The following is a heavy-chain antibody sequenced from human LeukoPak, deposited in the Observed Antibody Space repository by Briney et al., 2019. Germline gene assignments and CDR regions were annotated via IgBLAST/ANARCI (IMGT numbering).Heavy chain of an antibody. CDR1: GFTFSTYA. CDR2: LGGSSRSI. D-gene: IGHD2-2*01. Sequence: PGGSLRLSCAASGFTFSTYAMNWVRQAPGKGLEWVSSLGGSSRSIFYADSLKGRFIISRDNAKNTLFLQMNSLRAEDTAVYYCASDLGYVDYWGQRTLVTVSS. CDR3: ASDLGYVDY. J-gene: IGHJ4*02. V-gene: IGHV3-21*06.